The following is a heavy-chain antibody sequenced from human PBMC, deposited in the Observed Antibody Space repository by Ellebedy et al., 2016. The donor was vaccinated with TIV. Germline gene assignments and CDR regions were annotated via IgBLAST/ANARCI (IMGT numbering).Heavy chain of an antibody. CDR3: ARDLPNGRVSGWPRDHYYMDV. J-gene: IGHJ6*03. CDR2: INPSGGST. V-gene: IGHV1-46*01. CDR1: GYTFTSYY. D-gene: IGHD6-19*01. Sequence: ASVKVSXXASGYTFTSYYMHWVRQAPGQGLEWMGIINPSGGSTSYAQKFQGRVTMTRDTSTSTAYMELSRLRSDDTAVYYCARDLPNGRVSGWPRDHYYMDVWGKGTTVTVSS.